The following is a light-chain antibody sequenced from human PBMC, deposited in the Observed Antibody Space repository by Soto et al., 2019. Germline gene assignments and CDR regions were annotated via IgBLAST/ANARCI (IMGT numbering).Light chain of an antibody. Sequence: DIQMTQSPSTLSASVGDRVTITCRASQSINRWLAWYQQKPGKAPKLLIYKASTLESGVPSRFSGGGIGTEFSLSLSSLQPDDFATYYCQQYSTYPYIFGQGTKVEIK. CDR3: QQYSTYPYI. CDR2: KAS. J-gene: IGKJ2*01. CDR1: QSINRW. V-gene: IGKV1-5*03.